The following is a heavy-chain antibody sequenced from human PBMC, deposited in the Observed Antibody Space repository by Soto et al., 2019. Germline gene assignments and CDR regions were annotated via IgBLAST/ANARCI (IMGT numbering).Heavy chain of an antibody. D-gene: IGHD3-9*01. Sequence: QITLKESGPTLVKPTQTLTLTCTFSGFSLSTSGVGVGWIRQPPGKALEWLALIYWDDDKRYSPSLKSRLTITKDTSKHQVVLTMTNMDPVDTATYYCAHSLVILYAGWFDPWGQGTLVTVSS. J-gene: IGHJ5*02. V-gene: IGHV2-5*02. CDR3: AHSLVILYAGWFDP. CDR2: IYWDDDK. CDR1: GFSLSTSGVG.